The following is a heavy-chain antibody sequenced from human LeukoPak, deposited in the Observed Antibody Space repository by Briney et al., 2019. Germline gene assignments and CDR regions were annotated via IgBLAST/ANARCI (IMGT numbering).Heavy chain of an antibody. Sequence: PGGSLRLSCAASGFTFSSYGMSWVRQAPGKGLEWVSAISGSGGSTYYADSVKGRFTISRDNSKNTLYLQMNSLRAEDTAVYYCAKDRAITMIVVVAGAFDIWGQGTMVTVSS. J-gene: IGHJ3*02. D-gene: IGHD3-22*01. CDR3: AKDRAITMIVVVAGAFDI. V-gene: IGHV3-23*01. CDR1: GFTFSSYG. CDR2: ISGSGGST.